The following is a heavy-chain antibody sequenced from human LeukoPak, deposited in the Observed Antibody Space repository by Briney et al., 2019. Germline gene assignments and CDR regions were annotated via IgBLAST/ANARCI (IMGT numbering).Heavy chain of an antibody. CDR1: GFTLSSYP. Sequence: GGSLRLSCAASGFTLSSYPMHWVRQAPGKGLEWLAVIAYDGSITLYTDSVKGRFTISRDNSKNTLYLQMNSLRAEDTAVYYCAKEPPQNYYDSSGYPYFDYWGQGTLVTVSS. CDR3: AKEPPQNYYDSSGYPYFDY. V-gene: IGHV3-30-3*01. D-gene: IGHD3-22*01. CDR2: IAYDGSIT. J-gene: IGHJ4*02.